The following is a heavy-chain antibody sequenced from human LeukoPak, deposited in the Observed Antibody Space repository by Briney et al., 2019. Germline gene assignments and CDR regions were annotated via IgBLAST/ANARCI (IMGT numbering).Heavy chain of an antibody. CDR2: ISVSGGST. J-gene: IGHJ4*02. D-gene: IGHD2-21*01. V-gene: IGHV3-23*01. CDR1: GFPFTSYA. CDR3: AKKPGGDYPFDY. Sequence: PGGSLRLSRAASGFPFTSYAMTWVRQAPGGGLEWVAVISVSGGSTYYADSVKGRFTISRDNSKNTVYLQMNSLRAADTALYYCAKKPGGDYPFDYWGQGTLVTVSS.